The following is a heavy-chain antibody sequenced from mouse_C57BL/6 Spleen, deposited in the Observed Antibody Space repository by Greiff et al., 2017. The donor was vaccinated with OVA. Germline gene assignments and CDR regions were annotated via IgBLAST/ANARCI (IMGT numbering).Heavy chain of an antibody. V-gene: IGHV3-6*01. CDR3: ARDHYDYGSFDY. CDR1: GYSITSGYY. D-gene: IGHD2-4*01. CDR2: IRYDGSN. J-gene: IGHJ2*01. Sequence: EVQLQESGPGLVKPSQSLSLTCSVTGYSITSGYYWNWIRQFPGNKLEWMGYIRYDGSNNYNPSLKNRISITRDTSKNQFFLKLNSVTNEDTATYCGARDHYDYGSFDYWGQGTTLTVSS.